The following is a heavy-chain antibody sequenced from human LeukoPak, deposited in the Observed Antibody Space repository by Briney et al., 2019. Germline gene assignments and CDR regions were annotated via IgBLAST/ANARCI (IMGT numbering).Heavy chain of an antibody. Sequence: PGGSLRLSCAASGFTFSSYSMNWVRQAPGKGLEWVSSISSSSTYIYYADSVEGRFTISRDNAKNSLYLQMNSLRAEDTAVYYCATGVDFWSGYIRFDYWGQGTLVTVSS. CDR3: ATGVDFWSGYIRFDY. CDR1: GFTFSSYS. CDR2: ISSSSTYI. V-gene: IGHV3-21*01. D-gene: IGHD3-3*01. J-gene: IGHJ4*02.